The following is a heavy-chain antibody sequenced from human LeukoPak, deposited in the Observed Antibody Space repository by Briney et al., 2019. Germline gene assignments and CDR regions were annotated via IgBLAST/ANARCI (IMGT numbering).Heavy chain of an antibody. CDR1: GGSINSYY. CDR3: ATNYTAVSAFDS. Sequence: PSETLSLTCTVSGGSINSYYWNWIRQPAGKGLEWIGHIQTSGSTKYNPSLKSRVTMSIDTSKNLFSLNLYSVTAADTAVYYCATNYTAVSAFDSWGQGTLVTVSS. V-gene: IGHV4-4*07. J-gene: IGHJ4*02. D-gene: IGHD6-19*01. CDR2: IQTSGST.